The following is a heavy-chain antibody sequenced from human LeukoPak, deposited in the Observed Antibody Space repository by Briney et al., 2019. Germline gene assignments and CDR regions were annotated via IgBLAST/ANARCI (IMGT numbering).Heavy chain of an antibody. CDR2: IYHSGST. CDR1: GGSISSGGYS. D-gene: IGHD3-22*01. J-gene: IGHJ4*02. Sequence: SQTLSLTCAVSGGSISSGGYSWSWIRQPPGKGLEWIGYIYHSGSTYYNPSLKSRVTISVDRSKNQFSLKLSSVTAADTAVYYCARVDMYDSGGLDYWGQGTLVTVSS. CDR3: ARVDMYDSGGLDY. V-gene: IGHV4-30-2*01.